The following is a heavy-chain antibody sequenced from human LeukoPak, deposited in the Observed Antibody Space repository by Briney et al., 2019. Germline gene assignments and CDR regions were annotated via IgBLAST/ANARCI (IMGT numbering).Heavy chain of an antibody. J-gene: IGHJ4*02. CDR3: AKVSKATRGSDEDY. D-gene: IGHD6-19*01. V-gene: IGHV3-23*01. CDR2: ISGSGGST. Sequence: GGSLRLSCAASGFTFSSYAMSWVRQAPGKGLEWVSAISGSGGSTYYADSVKGRFTISRDNSKNTLYLQMNSLRAEDTAVYYCAKVSKATRGSDEDYWGQGTLVAVSS. CDR1: GFTFSSYA.